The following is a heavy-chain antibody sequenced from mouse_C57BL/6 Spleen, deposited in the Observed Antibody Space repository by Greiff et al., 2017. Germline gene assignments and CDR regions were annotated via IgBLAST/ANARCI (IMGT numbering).Heavy chain of an antibody. Sequence: EVKLVESGGGLVQPGASLKLSCAASGFTFSDYYMYWVRQTPEKRLEWVGYISHGGGSTYYPDTVKGRLTISRDTSNTTLYLQMSRLTSEDTAVYYCARPNDGYYLYYLDYWGQGTTLTVSS. D-gene: IGHD2-3*01. CDR1: GFTFSDYY. CDR3: ARPNDGYYLYYLDY. CDR2: ISHGGGST. J-gene: IGHJ2*01. V-gene: IGHV5-12*01.